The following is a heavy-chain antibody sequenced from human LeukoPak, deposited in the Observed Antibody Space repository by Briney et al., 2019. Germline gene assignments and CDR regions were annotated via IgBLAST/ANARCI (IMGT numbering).Heavy chain of an antibody. Sequence: GASVKVSCKASGYTFTGFYMHWVRQAPGQGLEWMGCINAASGCTNYAQKFQGRVTMTRDTSITTAYMELSSLRSDDTAVYYCARDIETTYYHWGQGTLVT. CDR2: INAASGCT. V-gene: IGHV1-2*02. J-gene: IGHJ4*01. CDR1: GYTFTGFY. CDR3: ARDIETTYYH. D-gene: IGHD3-16*01.